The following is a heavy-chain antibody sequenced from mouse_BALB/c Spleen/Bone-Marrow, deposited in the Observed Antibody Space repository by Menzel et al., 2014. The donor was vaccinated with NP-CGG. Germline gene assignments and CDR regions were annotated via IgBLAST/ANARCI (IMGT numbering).Heavy chain of an antibody. J-gene: IGHJ4*01. V-gene: IGHV5-9-4*01. CDR3: VRAYGSSYAMDY. D-gene: IGHD1-1*01. CDR2: ISSGGNYT. CDR1: GFTFSSYA. Sequence: EVKLEESGGGLVKPGGSLELSCAASGFTFSSYAMSWVRQSPEKRLEWVAEISSGGNYTYYPDTVTGRFTISRDNAKNILYLEMSSLRSDDTAMYYCVRAYGSSYAMDYWGQGTSVTVSS.